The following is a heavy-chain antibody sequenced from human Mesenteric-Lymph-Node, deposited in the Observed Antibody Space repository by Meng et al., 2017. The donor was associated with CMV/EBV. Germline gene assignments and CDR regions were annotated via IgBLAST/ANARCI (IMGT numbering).Heavy chain of an antibody. D-gene: IGHD4-11*01. CDR2: INPSGGST. Sequence: ASVKVSCKASGYTFTSYYMHWVRQAPGQGLEWMGIINPSGGSTSSAQKFQGRVTMTRDTSTSTVYMELSSLRSEATAVYYCARAQADITTVTTYYYYGMDVWGQGTTVTVSS. J-gene: IGHJ6*02. CDR3: ARAQADITTVTTYYYYGMDV. V-gene: IGHV1-46*01. CDR1: GYTFTSYY.